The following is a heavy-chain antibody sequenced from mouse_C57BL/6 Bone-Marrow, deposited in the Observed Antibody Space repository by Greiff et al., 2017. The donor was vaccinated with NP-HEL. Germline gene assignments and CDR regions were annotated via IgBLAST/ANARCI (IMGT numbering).Heavy chain of an antibody. CDR1: GSTFTDYY. J-gene: IGHJ3*01. V-gene: IGHV1-76*01. CDR2: IYPGSGNT. CDR3: SRANWDVSWFAY. Sequence: QVQLQQSGAELVRPGASVKLSCKASGSTFTDYYINWVKQRPGPGLEWIARIYPGSGNTSYNEKFKGKATLTAEKSSSTAYMQLSSLTSEDSAVYFCSRANWDVSWFAYWGQGTLVTVSA. D-gene: IGHD4-1*01.